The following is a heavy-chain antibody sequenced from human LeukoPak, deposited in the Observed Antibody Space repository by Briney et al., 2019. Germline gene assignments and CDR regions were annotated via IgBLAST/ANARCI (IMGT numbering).Heavy chain of an antibody. D-gene: IGHD2-2*01. CDR2: IKQDGSEK. CDR1: GFTFSSYW. J-gene: IGHJ4*02. V-gene: IGHV3-7*01. Sequence: PGGSLRLSCAASGFTFSSYWMSWVRQAPGKGLEWLANIKQDGSEKYYVDSVKGRFTISRDNAKNSLYLQMNSLRAEDTAVYYCARDGQYQLLSSDYWGQGTLVTVSS. CDR3: ARDGQYQLLSSDY.